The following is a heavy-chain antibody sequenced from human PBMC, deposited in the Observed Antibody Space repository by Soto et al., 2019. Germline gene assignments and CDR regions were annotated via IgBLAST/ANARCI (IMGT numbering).Heavy chain of an antibody. V-gene: IGHV3-30*18. Sequence: QVQLVESGGGVVQPGRSLRLSCAASGFTFSSYGMHWVRQAPGKGLEWVAVISYDGSNKYYADSVKGRFTISRDNSKNTLYLQMNSLRAEDTAVYYCAKALVPAAPGNYGMDVWGQGTTVTVSS. CDR3: AKALVPAAPGNYGMDV. CDR2: ISYDGSNK. J-gene: IGHJ6*02. D-gene: IGHD2-2*01. CDR1: GFTFSSYG.